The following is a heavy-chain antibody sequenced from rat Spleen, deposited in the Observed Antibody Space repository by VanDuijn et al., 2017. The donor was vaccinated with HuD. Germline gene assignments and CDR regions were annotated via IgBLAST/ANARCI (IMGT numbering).Heavy chain of an antibody. CDR2: IWAGGGT. J-gene: IGHJ4*01. CDR1: GFSLTTYH. Sequence: QVQLKESGPGLVQPSQTLSLTCTVSGFSLTTYHVSWVRQPPGKSLVRMGTIWAGGGTNYNSAVQSRLSISRDTSKSQIFLKMNRLQPEDTGTYYCARHLREASGVMDVWGQGASVTVSS. CDR3: ARHLREASGVMDV. D-gene: IGHD4-3*01. V-gene: IGHV2-72*01.